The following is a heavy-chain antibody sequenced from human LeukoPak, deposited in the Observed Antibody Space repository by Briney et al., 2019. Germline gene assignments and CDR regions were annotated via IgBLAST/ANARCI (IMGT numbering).Heavy chain of an antibody. J-gene: IGHJ4*02. D-gene: IGHD5-12*01. CDR3: ARAGIFGYSGYYFDY. CDR2: IYHSGST. V-gene: IGHV4-39*07. Sequence: PSETLSLTCTVSGGSISSSTDYWGWIRQPPGKGLEWIGSIYHSGSTYYNPSLKSRVTISVDTSKNQFSLKLSSVTAADTAVYYCARAGIFGYSGYYFDYWGQGTLVTVSS. CDR1: GGSISSSTDY.